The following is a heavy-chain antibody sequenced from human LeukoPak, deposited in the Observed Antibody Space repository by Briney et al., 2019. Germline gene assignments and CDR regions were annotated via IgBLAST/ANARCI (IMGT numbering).Heavy chain of an antibody. CDR1: GGSISSSSYS. CDR3: ARHGRDGDYVAY. D-gene: IGHD4-17*01. Sequence: KTLETLSLTCTVSGGSISSSSYSWGWIRQPPGKGLEWIGSIYYSGSTYYNPSLKSRVTISVDTPKNQFSLKLSSVTAADTAVYYCARHGRDGDYVAYWGQGTLVTVSS. CDR2: IYYSGST. V-gene: IGHV4-39*01. J-gene: IGHJ4*02.